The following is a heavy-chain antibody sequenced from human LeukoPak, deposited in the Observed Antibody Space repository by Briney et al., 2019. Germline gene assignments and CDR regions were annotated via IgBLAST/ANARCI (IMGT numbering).Heavy chain of an antibody. Sequence: SETLSLTCTVSGGSISTYYWSWIRQPPGKGLEWIAYIDYSASTNYNPSLKSRVTISVDTSKNQFSLKLSSVTAADTAVYYCARGGSAGLVEDYWGQGTLVTVSS. D-gene: IGHD1-26*01. CDR2: IDYSAST. CDR3: ARGGSAGLVEDY. V-gene: IGHV4-59*08. CDR1: GGSISTYY. J-gene: IGHJ4*02.